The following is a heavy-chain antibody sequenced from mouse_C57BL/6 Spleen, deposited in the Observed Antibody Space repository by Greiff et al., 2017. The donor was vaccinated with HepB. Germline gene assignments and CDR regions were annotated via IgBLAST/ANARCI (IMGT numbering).Heavy chain of an antibody. CDR3: ARNRMTTTGVFDY. J-gene: IGHJ2*01. D-gene: IGHD2-4*01. V-gene: IGHV2-2*01. CDR1: GFSLTSYG. CDR2: IWSGGST. Sequence: VKLMESGPGLVQPSQSLSITCTVSGFSLTSYGVHWVRQSPGKGLEWLGVIWSGGSTDYNAAFISRLSISKDNSKSQVFFKMNSLQADDTAIYYCARNRMTTTGVFDYWGQGTTLTVSS.